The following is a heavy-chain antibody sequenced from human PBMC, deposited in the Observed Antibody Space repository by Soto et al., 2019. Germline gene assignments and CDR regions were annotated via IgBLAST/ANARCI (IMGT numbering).Heavy chain of an antibody. D-gene: IGHD4-17*01. CDR3: ASSTVSGFDY. Sequence: SETLSPTCTVSGGSISSYYWSWIRQPPGKGLEWIGYIYYSGSTNYNPSLKSRVTISVDTSKNQFSLKLSSVTAADTAVYYCASSTVSGFDYWGQGTLVTVSS. CDR2: IYYSGST. CDR1: GGSISSYY. J-gene: IGHJ4*02. V-gene: IGHV4-59*01.